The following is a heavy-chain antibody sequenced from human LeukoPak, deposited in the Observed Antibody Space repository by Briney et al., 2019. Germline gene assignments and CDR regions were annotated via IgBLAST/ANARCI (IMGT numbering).Heavy chain of an antibody. CDR2: ISSSSSYI. V-gene: IGHV3-21*01. CDR3: ARESRRQPTDFDY. J-gene: IGHJ4*02. CDR1: GFTFSSYS. Sequence: GGSLRLSCAASGFTFSSYSMNWVRQAPGKGLEWVSSISSSSSYIYYADSVKGRFTISRDNAKNSLYLQMNSLRAEDTAVYYCARESRRQPTDFDYWGLGTLVTVSS.